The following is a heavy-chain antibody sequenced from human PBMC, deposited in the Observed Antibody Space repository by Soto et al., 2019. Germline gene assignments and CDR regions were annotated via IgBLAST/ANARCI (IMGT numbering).Heavy chain of an antibody. CDR3: ALPKNTLGWYNF. V-gene: IGHV1-46*01. J-gene: IGHJ4*02. CDR2: INPNGAST. CDR1: GYTFINYH. D-gene: IGHD6-19*01. Sequence: QVQVVQSGAEVKKPGASVKVSCKTSGYTFINYHVHWVRQAPGQGLEWVGAINPNGASTTYAQHLQGRITMTGDASTSTVYMDLSSLRSDDTAVYYCALPKNTLGWYNFWGQGSLVTVS.